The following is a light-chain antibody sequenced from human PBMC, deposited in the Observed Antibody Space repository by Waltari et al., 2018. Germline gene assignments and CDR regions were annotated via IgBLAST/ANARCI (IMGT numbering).Light chain of an antibody. Sequence: EIVLTQSPATLSLSPGERATLSCRASQSVSSYLAWSQQKPGQAPRLLIYDASNSATGSPARFSGSGSGTDFTLTISSLEPEDFAVYYCQQRSNWPPWTFGQGTKVEIK. V-gene: IGKV3-11*01. CDR1: QSVSSY. CDR3: QQRSNWPPWT. J-gene: IGKJ1*01. CDR2: DAS.